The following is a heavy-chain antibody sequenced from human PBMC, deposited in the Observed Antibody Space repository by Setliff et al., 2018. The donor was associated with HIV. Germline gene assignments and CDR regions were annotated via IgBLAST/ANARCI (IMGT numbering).Heavy chain of an antibody. CDR1: GFISNNFA. V-gene: IGHV3-23*01. Sequence: PGGSLRLSCTASGFISNNFAINWVRQAPGRGLEWVSAISPSGDDTYYADSVKGRFTSVRDNSRNMVYLQLTSLRPEDTSVYYCARAFDGSGWNPRGYYMDVWGKGTTVTVSS. D-gene: IGHD6-19*01. CDR2: ISPSGDDT. J-gene: IGHJ6*03. CDR3: ARAFDGSGWNPRGYYMDV.